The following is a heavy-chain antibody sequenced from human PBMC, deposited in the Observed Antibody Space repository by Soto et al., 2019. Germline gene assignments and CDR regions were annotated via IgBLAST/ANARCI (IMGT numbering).Heavy chain of an antibody. CDR1: GFTFSSYA. CDR2: ISYDGSNK. CDR3: ARGRWYYDSSGPDFDY. J-gene: IGHJ4*02. D-gene: IGHD3-22*01. Sequence: PGGSLRLSCAASGFTFSSYAMHWVRQAPGKGLEWVAVISYDGSNKYYADSVKGRFTISRDNSKNTLYLQMNSLRAEDTAVYYCARGRWYYDSSGPDFDYWGQGTLVTVSS. V-gene: IGHV3-30-3*01.